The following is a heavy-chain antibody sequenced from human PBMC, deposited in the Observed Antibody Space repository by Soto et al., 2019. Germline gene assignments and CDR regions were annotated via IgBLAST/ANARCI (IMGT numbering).Heavy chain of an antibody. J-gene: IGHJ4*02. V-gene: IGHV3-23*01. CDR3: AKDLHSWIQLWFPSRPDY. CDR2: ISSSGTYT. D-gene: IGHD5-18*01. Sequence: SGGSLRLSCAASGFTFSSYAMTWVRQAPGKGLEWVSSISSSGTYTYYANSVKGRFTISRDNSKNTVDLQMNSLRAEDTAVSYCAKDLHSWIQLWFPSRPDYWGQGTLVTVSS. CDR1: GFTFSSYA.